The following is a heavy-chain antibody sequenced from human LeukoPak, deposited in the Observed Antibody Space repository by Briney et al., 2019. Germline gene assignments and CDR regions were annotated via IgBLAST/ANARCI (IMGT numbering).Heavy chain of an antibody. CDR1: GGSFSSGGYY. CDR3: ARDRRGHYDFWSGYLPSSTTYYYYGMDV. D-gene: IGHD3-3*01. Sequence: SETLSLTCTVSGGSFSSGGYYWSWIRQHPGKGLEWIGYIYYSGSTYYNPSLKSRVTISVDTSKNQFSLKLSSVTAADTAVYYCARDRRGHYDFWSGYLPSSTTYYYYGMDVWGQGTTVTVSS. J-gene: IGHJ6*02. CDR2: IYYSGST. V-gene: IGHV4-31*03.